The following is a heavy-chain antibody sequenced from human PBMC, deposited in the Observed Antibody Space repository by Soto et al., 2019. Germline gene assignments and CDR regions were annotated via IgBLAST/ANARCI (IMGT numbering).Heavy chain of an antibody. CDR2: IRSKANSYAT. V-gene: IGHV3-73*01. CDR1: GFTFSGSA. J-gene: IGHJ6*02. CDR3: TRTPKDMTKVTRYGMDV. Sequence: PGGSLRLSCAASGFTFSGSAMHWVRQASGKGLDWVGRIRSKANSYATAYAASVKGRFTISRDDSKNTAYLQMNSLKTEDTAVYYCTRTPKDMTKVTRYGMDVWGQGTTVTVSS. D-gene: IGHD4-4*01.